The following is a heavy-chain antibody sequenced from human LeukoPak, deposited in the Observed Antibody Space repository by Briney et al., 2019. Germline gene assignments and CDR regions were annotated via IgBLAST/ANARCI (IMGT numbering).Heavy chain of an antibody. CDR2: TSYDGSNK. V-gene: IGHV3-30*18. D-gene: IGHD3-22*01. CDR1: GFTFSSYS. J-gene: IGHJ4*02. Sequence: GGSLRLSCAASGFTFSSYSMHWVRRAPGKGLEWVALTSYDGSNKYHADSVKGRFTISRDNSKNTLHLQMNSLRAEDTAVYYCAKSAYYDSSGFYREYYFDYWGQGTLVTVSS. CDR3: AKSAYYDSSGFYREYYFDY.